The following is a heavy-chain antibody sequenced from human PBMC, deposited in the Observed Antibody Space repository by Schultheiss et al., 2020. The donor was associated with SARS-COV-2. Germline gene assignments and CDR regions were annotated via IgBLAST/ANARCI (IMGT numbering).Heavy chain of an antibody. CDR3: ASGDYSPQFDS. CDR2: INSDGSST. D-gene: IGHD4-11*01. J-gene: IGHJ5*01. Sequence: ETLSLTCTVSGGSISSSSYYWGWIRQPPGKGLEWVSRINSDGSSTSYADSVKGRFTISRDNAKNTLSLQMNSLRAEDTAVYYCASGDYSPQFDSWGQGTLVTVSS. CDR1: GGSISSSSYY. V-gene: IGHV3-74*01.